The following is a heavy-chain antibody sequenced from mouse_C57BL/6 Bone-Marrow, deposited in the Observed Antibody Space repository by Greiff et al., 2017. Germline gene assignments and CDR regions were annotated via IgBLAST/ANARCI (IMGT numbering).Heavy chain of an antibody. Sequence: VQLQQPGAELVKPGASVKVSCKASGYTFTSYWMHWVKQRPGQGLEWIGRIHPSDRDTNYNQKFKGKATLTVDKSSSTAYMQLSSLTSEDSAVYYCAIRYYSTYYFDYWGQGTTLTVSS. CDR2: IHPSDRDT. D-gene: IGHD2-5*01. V-gene: IGHV1-74*01. CDR1: GYTFTSYW. J-gene: IGHJ2*01. CDR3: AIRYYSTYYFDY.